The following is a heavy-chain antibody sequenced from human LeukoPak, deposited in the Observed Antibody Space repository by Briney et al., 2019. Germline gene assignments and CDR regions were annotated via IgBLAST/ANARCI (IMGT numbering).Heavy chain of an antibody. Sequence: GGSLRLSCAASGFTFTSYWMYWVRQAPGKGLERVADIKEDGSEKYHVDSVKGRFTISRDNAKNSLYLQMNSLRAEDTAVYYCARSSYYCFDYWGQGTLVTVSS. CDR1: GFTFTSYW. D-gene: IGHD2-21*01. CDR2: IKEDGSEK. V-gene: IGHV3-7*01. J-gene: IGHJ4*02. CDR3: ARSSYYCFDY.